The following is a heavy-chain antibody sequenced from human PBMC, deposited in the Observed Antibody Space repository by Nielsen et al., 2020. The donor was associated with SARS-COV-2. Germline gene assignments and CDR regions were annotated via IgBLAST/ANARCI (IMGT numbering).Heavy chain of an antibody. CDR2: VNWNGGTR. V-gene: IGHV3-20*04. D-gene: IGHD5-18*01. Sequence: GESLKISCAASGFSFDEYAMSWVRQGPGKGLEWVAGVNWNGGTRCYADSVKGRFTISRDKAKNSLYLQMNSLRAEDTALYYCARYITEYTAMVSYYGMDVRGHGTTVTVSS. CDR3: ARYITEYTAMVSYYGMDV. CDR1: GFSFDEYA. J-gene: IGHJ6*02.